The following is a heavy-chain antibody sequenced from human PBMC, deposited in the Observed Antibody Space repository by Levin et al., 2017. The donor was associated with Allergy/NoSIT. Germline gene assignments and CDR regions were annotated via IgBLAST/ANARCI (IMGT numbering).Heavy chain of an antibody. CDR2: ISFSSSYI. V-gene: IGHV3-23*01. D-gene: IGHD5-18*01. J-gene: IGHJ4*02. CDR3: AKGGVIQTYSFDS. CDR1: EFTSS. Sequence: GESLKISCAASEFTSSMSWFRQAPGKGLEWISAISFSSSYIFHADSVKGRFTVSRDNSKNTLYLQMNSLRPEDTAVYYCAKGGVIQTYSFDSWGQGTLVTVSS.